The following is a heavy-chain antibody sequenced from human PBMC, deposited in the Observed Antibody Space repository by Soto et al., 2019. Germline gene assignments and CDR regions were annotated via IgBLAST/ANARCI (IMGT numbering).Heavy chain of an antibody. CDR3: ARGSTMAARRGKFDY. J-gene: IGHJ4*02. CDR2: IYTSGAA. CDR1: GGYISGGYYS. D-gene: IGHD6-6*01. V-gene: IGHV4-30-2*02. Sequence: PSETLSLTCAVSGGYISGGYYSWSWIRQPPGKGLEWIGFIYTSGAANYNPSLKSRVTMSLDTSKNQFSLKLSSLTAADTAVYYCARGSTMAARRGKFDYWSQGALVTVSS.